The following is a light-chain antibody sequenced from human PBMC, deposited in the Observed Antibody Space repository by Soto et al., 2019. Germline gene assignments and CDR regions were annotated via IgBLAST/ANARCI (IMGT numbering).Light chain of an antibody. CDR1: QSVSSSY. CDR3: QQYGSSLWT. CDR2: GAS. V-gene: IGKV3-20*01. Sequence: EIVLTQSPGTLFFSPGERATLSCRASQSVSSSYLAWYQQKPGQAPRLLIYGASSRATGIPDRFSGSGSGTDFTLTISRLEPEDFAVYYCQQYGSSLWTFGQGTKVDIK. J-gene: IGKJ1*01.